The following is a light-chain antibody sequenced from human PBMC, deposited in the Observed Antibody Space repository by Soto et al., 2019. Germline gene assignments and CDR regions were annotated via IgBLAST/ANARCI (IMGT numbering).Light chain of an antibody. Sequence: IRMTQYTSTLSGSLGDRVSITCRASQSISSWLAWYQQKPGKAPKLLIYDVSNLESGVPSRFSGSGSGTEFTLTISSLQPDDVATYYCQQYNPFWTFGQGTKVDIK. CDR2: DVS. CDR3: QQYNPFWT. V-gene: IGKV1-5*01. J-gene: IGKJ1*01. CDR1: QSISSW.